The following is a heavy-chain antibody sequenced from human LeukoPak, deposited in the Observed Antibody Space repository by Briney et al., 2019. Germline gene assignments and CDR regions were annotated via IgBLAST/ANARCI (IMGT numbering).Heavy chain of an antibody. D-gene: IGHD3-10*01. CDR2: ISGNGDNT. CDR1: GFTFSDFA. Sequence: GGSLRLSCAASGFTFSDFAMSWVRQAPGKGLEWVSAISGNGDNTYYADSVKGRFTISRDNSKNTLYLQMNSLRAEDTAVYYCAEDVLLWFGEISIDYWGQGTLVTVSS. J-gene: IGHJ4*02. V-gene: IGHV3-23*01. CDR3: AEDVLLWFGEISIDY.